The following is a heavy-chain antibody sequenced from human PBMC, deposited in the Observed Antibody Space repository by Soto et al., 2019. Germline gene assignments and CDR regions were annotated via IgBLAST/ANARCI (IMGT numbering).Heavy chain of an antibody. CDR3: ARDPTDYGMDV. J-gene: IGHJ6*02. CDR1: GFTFSSYG. Sequence: QVQLVESGGGVVQPGRSLRLSCAASGFTFSSYGMHWVRQAPGKGLEWVAVIWYDGSNKYYADSVKGRFTISRDNSKNTLYLQMNSLRAEDTAVYYCARDPTDYGMDVWGQGTTVTVSS. CDR2: IWYDGSNK. V-gene: IGHV3-33*01.